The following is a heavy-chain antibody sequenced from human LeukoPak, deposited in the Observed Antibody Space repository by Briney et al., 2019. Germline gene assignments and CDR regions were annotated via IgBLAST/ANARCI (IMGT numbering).Heavy chain of an antibody. CDR1: GYTFNAYY. V-gene: IGHV1-2*02. J-gene: IGHJ4*02. CDR3: ARGLGDFDGDGHTNPFDY. D-gene: IGHD2-21*01. CDR2: INPHSAGT. Sequence: ASVKVSCKASGYTFNAYYMHWVRQAPGQRPEWVGWINPHSAGTNYAQKFQGRVTVTRDTSISTTFMGLSGLRSDDAAVYYCARGLGDFDGDGHTNPFDYWGQGTLVTVSS.